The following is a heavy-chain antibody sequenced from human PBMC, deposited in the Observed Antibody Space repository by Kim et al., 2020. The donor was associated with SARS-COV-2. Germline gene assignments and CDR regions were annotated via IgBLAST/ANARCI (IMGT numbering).Heavy chain of an antibody. J-gene: IGHJ4*02. D-gene: IGHD1-26*01. V-gene: IGHV3-30*03. Sequence: PGGSLRLSCAVSGFTFSAYAMHWVRQAPGEALEWVAVISNDGSNEDYGDSVRGRFTIYRNNFKETLYLFLNSLRPDDTGIYFCAREESPWSSFDYWGQGA. CDR2: ISNDGSNE. CDR1: GFTFSAYA. CDR3: AREESPWSSFDY.